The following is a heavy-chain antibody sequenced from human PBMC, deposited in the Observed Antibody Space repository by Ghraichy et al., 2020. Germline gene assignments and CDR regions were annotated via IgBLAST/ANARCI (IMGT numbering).Heavy chain of an antibody. Sequence: ASVKVSCKVSGDILTELSIQWVRQAPGKGLEWMGGIDAENGETMYAQNFQGRLTITADPSTDTAYMDLSRLTSEDAAVDYCATAATVRDRGGLDVWGQGTTVTVSS. CDR3: ATAATVRDRGGLDV. J-gene: IGHJ6*02. CDR2: IDAENGET. CDR1: GDILTELS. V-gene: IGHV1-24*01.